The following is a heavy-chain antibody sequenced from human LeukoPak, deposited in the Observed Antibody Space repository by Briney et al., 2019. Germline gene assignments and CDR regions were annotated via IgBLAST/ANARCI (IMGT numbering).Heavy chain of an antibody. CDR3: ARDLGYCTGGTCYPNWFDP. V-gene: IGHV1-3*01. D-gene: IGHD2-15*01. CDR2: INVGNDNT. J-gene: IGHJ5*02. Sequence: GASVKVSCKASGYTFTSYAMHWVRQAPGQRLEWMGWINVGNDNTKYSQKFQGRVTITRDTSASTAYMELSSLRSEDTAVYYCARDLGYCTGGTCYPNWFDPWGQGTLVTVSS. CDR1: GYTFTSYA.